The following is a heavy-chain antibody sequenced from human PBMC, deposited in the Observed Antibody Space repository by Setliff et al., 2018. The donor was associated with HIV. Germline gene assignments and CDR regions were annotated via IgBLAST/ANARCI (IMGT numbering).Heavy chain of an antibody. Sequence: SETLSLTCTVSGGSISRSTHHWAWIRQPPGKGLEWIGALSSKGQAYYNPSLKSRVAISIDSSKNLFSLRLDSLTAGDTAVYYCAAQDLDLVKYYYMDYWGPGALVTVSS. CDR3: AAQDLDLVKYYYMDY. D-gene: IGHD2-21*01. V-gene: IGHV4-39*07. CDR2: LSSKGQA. CDR1: GGSISRSTHH. J-gene: IGHJ4*02.